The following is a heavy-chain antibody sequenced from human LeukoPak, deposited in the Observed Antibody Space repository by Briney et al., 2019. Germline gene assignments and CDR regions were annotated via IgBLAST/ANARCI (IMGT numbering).Heavy chain of an antibody. V-gene: IGHV4-59*08. J-gene: IGHJ6*02. Sequence: SETLSLTCTVSGGSISSYYWNWVRQPPGKGLEWIAYIYYSGSTSYNPSLKSRVTISVDTSKNQFSLKLSSVTAADTAVYCCARSQSTGWYNGGLDVWGQGTTVTVSS. CDR2: IYYSGST. CDR3: ARSQSTGWYNGGLDV. D-gene: IGHD6-19*01. CDR1: GGSISSYY.